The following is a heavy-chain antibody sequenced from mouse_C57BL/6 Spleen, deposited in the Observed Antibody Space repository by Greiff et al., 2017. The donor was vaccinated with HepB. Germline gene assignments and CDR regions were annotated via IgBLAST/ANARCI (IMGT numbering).Heavy chain of an antibody. CDR1: GYTFTSYG. Sequence: VQLQQSGAELARPGASVKLSCKASGYTFTSYGISWVKQRTGQGLEWIGEIYPRSGNTYYNEKFKGKATLTADKSSSTAYMELRSLTSEDSAVYFCARRIYYGNYVPCDYWGQGTTLTVSS. J-gene: IGHJ2*01. D-gene: IGHD2-1*01. CDR2: IYPRSGNT. CDR3: ARRIYYGNYVPCDY. V-gene: IGHV1-81*01.